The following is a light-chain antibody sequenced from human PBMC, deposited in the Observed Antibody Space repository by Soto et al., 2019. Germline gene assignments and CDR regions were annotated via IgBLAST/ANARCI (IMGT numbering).Light chain of an antibody. V-gene: IGKV3-15*01. J-gene: IGKJ4*01. CDR1: QSVSSN. CDR3: QQYNNWPPLT. Sequence: EIVMTQSQATLSVSPGERATLSCRASQSVSSNLVWYQQKPGQAPRLLIHGASTRATGIPARFSGSGSGTEFTLTISSLQSEDFAIYYCQQYNNWPPLTFGGGTKVEIK. CDR2: GAS.